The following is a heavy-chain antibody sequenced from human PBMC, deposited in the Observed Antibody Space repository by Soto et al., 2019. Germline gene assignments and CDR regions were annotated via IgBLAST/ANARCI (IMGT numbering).Heavy chain of an antibody. D-gene: IGHD1-7*01. V-gene: IGHV6-1*01. CDR3: ARARYNWNSNWFDP. CDR1: GDSVSSNSAA. CDR2: TYYRSKWYN. Sequence: TLSLTCAISGDSVSSNSAALNWIRQSPSRGLEWLGRTYYRSKWYNDYAVSVKSRITINPDTSKNQFSLQLNSVTPEDTAVYYCARARYNWNSNWFDPWGQGTLVTVSS. J-gene: IGHJ5*02.